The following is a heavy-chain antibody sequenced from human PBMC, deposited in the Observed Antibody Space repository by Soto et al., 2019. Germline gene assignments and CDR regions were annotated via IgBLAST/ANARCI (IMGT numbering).Heavy chain of an antibody. CDR2: IIPIFGTA. CDR1: GGTFSSYA. D-gene: IGHD2-15*01. J-gene: IGHJ4*02. CDR3: AAYCSGGSCYLTLDY. V-gene: IGHV1-69*13. Sequence: SVKVSCKASGGTFSSYAISWVRQAPGQGLEWMGGIIPIFGTANYAQKFQGRVTITADESTSTAYMELSSLRSEDTAVYYCAAYCSGGSCYLTLDYWGQGTLVTVSS.